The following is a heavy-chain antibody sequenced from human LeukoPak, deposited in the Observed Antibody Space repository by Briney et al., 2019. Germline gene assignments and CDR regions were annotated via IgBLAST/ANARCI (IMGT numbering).Heavy chain of an antibody. CDR1: GGSSSGYY. CDR2: INHSGST. Sequence: SETLSLTCAVYGGSSSGYYWSWIRQPPGKGLEWIGEINHSGSTNYNPSLKSRVTISVDTSKNQFSLKLSSVTAADTAVYYCARADSVYYDYVWGSYRPRYFDYWGQGTLVTVSS. CDR3: ARADSVYYDYVWGSYRPRYFDY. J-gene: IGHJ4*02. D-gene: IGHD3-16*02. V-gene: IGHV4-34*01.